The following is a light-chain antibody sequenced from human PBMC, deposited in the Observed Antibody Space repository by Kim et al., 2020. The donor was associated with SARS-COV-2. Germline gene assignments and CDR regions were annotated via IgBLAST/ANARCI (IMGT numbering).Light chain of an antibody. CDR1: QDITNF. J-gene: IGKJ2*01. CDR2: DAS. Sequence: DIQMTQSPSSLSASVGDRVTITCQANQDITNFLNWFQQKPGKAPKLLIYDASNLESGVPSRFSGSGSGTNFTFSISSLQPEDIATYFCLQFDDLPYTFGQGTKLEI. V-gene: IGKV1-33*01. CDR3: LQFDDLPYT.